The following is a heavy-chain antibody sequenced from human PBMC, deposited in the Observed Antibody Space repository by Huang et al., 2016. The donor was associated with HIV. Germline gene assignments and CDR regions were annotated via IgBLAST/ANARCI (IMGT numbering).Heavy chain of an antibody. J-gene: IGHJ5*02. V-gene: IGHV3-30*04. Sequence: QVQLVESGGGLVQPGRSLRLSCAASGFTFTNYAIHWVRQAPGKVLEWVEFISYDGRNKFYADAGKGRFTSSRDNSKSTLYLLMNSLRVDDTALYYCARSAVPGDGDWFDPWGQGTLVTVS. CDR3: ARSAVPGDGDWFDP. CDR2: ISYDGRNK. CDR1: GFTFTNYA. D-gene: IGHD6-19*01.